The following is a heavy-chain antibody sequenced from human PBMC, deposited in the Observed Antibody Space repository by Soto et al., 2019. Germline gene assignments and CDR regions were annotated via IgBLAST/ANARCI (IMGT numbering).Heavy chain of an antibody. CDR3: ARLSGCGGGSCYLPDY. V-gene: IGHV1-18*01. D-gene: IGHD2-15*01. J-gene: IGHJ4*02. CDR1: GYTFTSCG. Sequence: QVQLVQSGAEVKKPRASVKVSCKASGYTFTSCGIAWVRQAPGQGLEWMGWISAYNGNTIYPQEFQGRVTMTTDTSTITAYMEVGTARSDDTGMYYGARLSGCGGGSCYLPDYWVQGTLVTVSS. CDR2: ISAYNGNT.